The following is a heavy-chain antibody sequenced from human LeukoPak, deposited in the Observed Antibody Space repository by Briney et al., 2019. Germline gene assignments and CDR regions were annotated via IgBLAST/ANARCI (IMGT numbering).Heavy chain of an antibody. J-gene: IGHJ4*02. CDR3: ARWVKGIAAAYFDY. Sequence: SETLSLTCAVYGGSFSGYYWSWIRQPPGKGLEWIGEINHSGSTNYNPSLKSRVTISVDTSKNQFSLKLSSVTAAYTAVYYCARWVKGIAAAYFDYWGQGTLVTVSS. V-gene: IGHV4-34*01. CDR1: GGSFSGYY. CDR2: INHSGST. D-gene: IGHD6-13*01.